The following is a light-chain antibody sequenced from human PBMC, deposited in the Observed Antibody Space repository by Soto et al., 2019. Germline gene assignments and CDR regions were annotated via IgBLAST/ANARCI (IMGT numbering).Light chain of an antibody. CDR3: QSYDSSLSGSGV. Sequence: QSVLTQPPSVSGAPGQRVTISCSGSSSNIGAGYDVHWYQQLPGTAPKLLISANNIRPSGFPDRFSGSKSGTSASLAITGLQAEDEADYYCQSYDSSLSGSGVFCGGTKVTVL. CDR1: SSNIGAGYD. CDR2: ANN. J-gene: IGLJ3*02. V-gene: IGLV1-40*01.